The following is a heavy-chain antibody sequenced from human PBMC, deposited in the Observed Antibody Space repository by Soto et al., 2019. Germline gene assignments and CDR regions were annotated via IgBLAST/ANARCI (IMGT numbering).Heavy chain of an antibody. V-gene: IGHV3-66*01. CDR1: GFTVSSNY. J-gene: IGHJ6*03. D-gene: IGHD4-17*01. CDR3: ARGRTTVTTFHYYYMDV. Sequence: GGSLRLSCAASGFTVSSNYMSWVRQAPGKGLEWVSVIYSGGSTYYADSVKGRFTISRDNSKNTLYLQMNSLRAEDTAVYYCARGRTTVTTFHYYYMDVWGKGTTVTVSS. CDR2: IYSGGST.